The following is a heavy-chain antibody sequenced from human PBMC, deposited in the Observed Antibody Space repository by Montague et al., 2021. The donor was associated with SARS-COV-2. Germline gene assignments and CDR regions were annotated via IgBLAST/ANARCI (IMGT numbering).Heavy chain of an antibody. CDR1: GFSLSTSGVG. V-gene: IGHV2-5*01. CDR3: AHRRIRVTIFGVVTNPYYYYGMDV. J-gene: IGHJ6*02. Sequence: PALVKPTQTLTLTCTFSGFSLSTSGVGAGWIRQPPGKALEWLALIYWXDDKRYSPSLKSRLTITKDTSKNQVVLTMTNMDPVDTATYYCAHRRIRVTIFGVVTNPYYYYGMDVWGQGTTVTVSS. CDR2: IYWXDDK. D-gene: IGHD3-3*01.